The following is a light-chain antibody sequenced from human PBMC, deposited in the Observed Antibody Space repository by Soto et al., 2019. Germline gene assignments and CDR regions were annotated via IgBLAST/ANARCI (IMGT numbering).Light chain of an antibody. CDR1: QSISSW. V-gene: IGKV1-5*03. CDR3: QQYNSYSWT. Sequence: DIQMTQSLSSLSASVGDRFPITCRAIQSISSWLAWYQQKPGKAPKLLIYKESSLESGVPSRFSCSGSGTEFTLTINSLQPDEFATYDCQQYNSYSWTFGQWTKVDIK. J-gene: IGKJ1*01. CDR2: KES.